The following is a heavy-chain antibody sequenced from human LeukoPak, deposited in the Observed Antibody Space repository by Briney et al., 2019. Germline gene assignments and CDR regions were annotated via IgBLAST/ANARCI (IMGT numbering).Heavy chain of an antibody. CDR2: ITASGTAM. D-gene: IGHD1-26*01. CDR1: GFTFSSYS. V-gene: IGHV3-48*02. CDR3: ASSGSYRFDY. J-gene: IGHJ4*02. Sequence: GGSLRLSCAASGFTFSSYSMNWVRQAPGKGLEWVSHITASGTAMFYADSVKGRFTISRDNAKNSLYLQMNSLRDGGTAVYYCASSGSYRFDYWGQGTLVTVSS.